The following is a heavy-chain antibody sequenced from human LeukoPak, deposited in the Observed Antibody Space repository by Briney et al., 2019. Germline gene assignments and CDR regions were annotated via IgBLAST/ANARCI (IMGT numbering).Heavy chain of an antibody. V-gene: IGHV1-8*01. CDR2: MNPNSGNT. J-gene: IGHJ4*02. CDR3: ARGGIQLWLITL. CDR1: GYTFTSYD. D-gene: IGHD5-18*01. Sequence: ASVKVSCKASGYTFTSYDINWVRQATGQGLEGMGWMNPNSGNTGYAQKFQGRVTMTRNTSISTAYMELSSLRSEDTAVYYCARGGIQLWLITLWGQGTLVTVSS.